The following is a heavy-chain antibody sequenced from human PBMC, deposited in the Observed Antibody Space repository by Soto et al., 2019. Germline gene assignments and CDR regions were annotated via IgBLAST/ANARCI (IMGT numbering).Heavy chain of an antibody. CDR1: GYTFTSYD. J-gene: IGHJ5*02. V-gene: IGHV1-8*01. CDR3: ARGSRGSAVAGRARFDP. Sequence: QVQLVQSGAEVKKPGASVKVSCKASGYTFTSYDINWVRQATGQGLEWMGWMNPNSGNTGYAQKFQGRVTMTRNTSTSTADMELSSLRSEDTAGYYCARGSRGSAVAGRARFDPWGQGTLVTVSS. CDR2: MNPNSGNT. D-gene: IGHD6-19*01.